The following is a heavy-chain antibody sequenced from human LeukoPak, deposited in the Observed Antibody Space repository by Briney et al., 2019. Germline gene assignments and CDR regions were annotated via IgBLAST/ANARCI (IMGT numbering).Heavy chain of an antibody. CDR1: GGSISSYY. Sequence: SETLSLTCTVSGGSISSYYWSWIRQPAGKGLEWIGRIYTSGSTNYNPSLKSRVTMSVDTSKNQFSLKLSSVTAADTAVYYCATIGYCSSTSCGDAFDIRGQGTMVTVSS. D-gene: IGHD2-2*01. J-gene: IGHJ3*02. V-gene: IGHV4-4*07. CDR3: ATIGYCSSTSCGDAFDI. CDR2: IYTSGST.